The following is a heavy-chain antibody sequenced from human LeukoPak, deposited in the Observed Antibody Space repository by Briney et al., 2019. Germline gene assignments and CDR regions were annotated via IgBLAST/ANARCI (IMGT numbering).Heavy chain of an antibody. Sequence: ASVKVSCKASGYTFTSYYMHWVRQAPVQGLEWMGIINPSGGSTSYAQKFQGRVTMTRDTSTSTVCMELSSLRSEDTAVYYCARDRISENSSGNYYGDFDYWGQGTLVTVSS. CDR1: GYTFTSYY. D-gene: IGHD3-22*01. CDR2: INPSGGST. CDR3: ARDRISENSSGNYYGDFDY. J-gene: IGHJ4*02. V-gene: IGHV1-46*01.